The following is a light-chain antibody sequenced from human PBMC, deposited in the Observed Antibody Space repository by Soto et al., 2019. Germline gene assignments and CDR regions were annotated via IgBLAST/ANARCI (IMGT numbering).Light chain of an antibody. CDR2: RAS. CDR3: QQDNNWPPAT. V-gene: IGKV3-15*01. Sequence: EIVMTQSPATLSVSPGERATLSCRASQSVSSKLAWYQQKPGQAPRLLIYRASTRATDIPARFSGSGSGTEITLTISSLQSEDFAVYYCQQDNNWPPATFGQGTRVEIK. J-gene: IGKJ1*01. CDR1: QSVSSK.